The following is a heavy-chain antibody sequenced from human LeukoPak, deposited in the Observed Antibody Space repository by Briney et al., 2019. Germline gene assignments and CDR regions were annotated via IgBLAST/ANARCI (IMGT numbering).Heavy chain of an antibody. D-gene: IGHD2-2*02. V-gene: IGHV3-23*01. CDR2: ISGSGAST. Sequence: PGGSLRLSCAASGFTFSSYAMSWVRQAPGKGLEWVSAISGSGASTFYADSVKGRFTISRDSSKNTLYLQMNSLRAKDTAVYYCAKGKYCSSTSCYNPVDYFEYWGQGTLVTVSS. CDR3: AKGKYCSSTSCYNPVDYFEY. J-gene: IGHJ4*02. CDR1: GFTFSSYA.